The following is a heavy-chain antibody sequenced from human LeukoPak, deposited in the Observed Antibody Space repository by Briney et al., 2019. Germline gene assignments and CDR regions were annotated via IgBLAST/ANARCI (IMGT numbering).Heavy chain of an antibody. Sequence: GGSLRLSCAASGFTSSSYAMHWVRQAPGKGLEWVAVISYDGSNKYYADSVKGRFTISRDNSKNTLYLQMNSLRAEDTAVYYCARECAAADFDPWGQGTLVTVPS. CDR2: ISYDGSNK. D-gene: IGHD6-13*01. CDR3: ARECAAADFDP. V-gene: IGHV3-30-3*01. CDR1: GFTSSSYA. J-gene: IGHJ5*02.